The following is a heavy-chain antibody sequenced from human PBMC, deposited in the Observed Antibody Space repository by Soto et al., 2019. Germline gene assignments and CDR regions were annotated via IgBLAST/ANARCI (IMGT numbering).Heavy chain of an antibody. CDR2: ITDSGGST. D-gene: IGHD5-12*01. J-gene: IGHJ4*02. CDR1: GFTFSSSG. V-gene: IGHV3-23*01. Sequence: PGGSLRLSCAASGFTFSSSGMSWVRQAPGKGLEWVSGITDSGGSTYYVDSGKGRFTISRDNTKNTLSLKMNSLRAEDTAVYYCTKDSGWLHYYWGQGTLVTVSS. CDR3: TKDSGWLHYY.